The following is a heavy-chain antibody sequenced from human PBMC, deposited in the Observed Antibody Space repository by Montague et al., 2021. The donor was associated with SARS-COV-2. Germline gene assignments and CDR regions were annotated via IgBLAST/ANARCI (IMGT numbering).Heavy chain of an antibody. D-gene: IGHD3-22*01. Sequence: TLSLTCTVSGGSISSGSYYWTWIRQPAGKGLEWIGRIYTSGSANYNASLKSRVTISLDTSKNQFSLKLSSVTAADTAVYYCARDRERYDASDYSGVYEYDGIDVWGQGTTVTVSS. CDR3: ARDRERYDASDYSGVYEYDGIDV. V-gene: IGHV4-61*02. CDR1: GGSISSGSYY. CDR2: IYTSGSA. J-gene: IGHJ6*02.